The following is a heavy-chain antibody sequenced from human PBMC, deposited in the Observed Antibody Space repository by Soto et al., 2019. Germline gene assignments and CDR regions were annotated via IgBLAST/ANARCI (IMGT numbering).Heavy chain of an antibody. CDR3: AGSSGYPDYYFDY. CDR1: GGSVSSGSYY. CDR2: IYYSGST. Sequence: SETLSLTCTVSGGSVSSGSYYWSWIRQPPGKGLEWIGYIYYSGSTNYNPSLKSRVTISVDTSKNQFSLKLSSVTAADTAVYYCAGSSGYPDYYFDYWGQGTLVTVSS. D-gene: IGHD3-22*01. J-gene: IGHJ4*02. V-gene: IGHV4-61*01.